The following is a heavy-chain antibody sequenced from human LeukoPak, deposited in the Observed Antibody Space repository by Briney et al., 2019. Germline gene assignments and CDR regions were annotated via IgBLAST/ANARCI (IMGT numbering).Heavy chain of an antibody. CDR3: ATERLDYGDYVLYYGMDV. CDR2: FDPEGGET. Sequence: ASVKVSCKVSGYTLTELSMHWVRQAPGKGLEWMGGFDPEGGETIYAQKFQGRVTMTEDTSTDTAYMELSSLRSEDTAVYYCATERLDYGDYVLYYGMDVWGQGTTVTVSS. CDR1: GYTLTELS. J-gene: IGHJ6*02. V-gene: IGHV1-24*01. D-gene: IGHD4-17*01.